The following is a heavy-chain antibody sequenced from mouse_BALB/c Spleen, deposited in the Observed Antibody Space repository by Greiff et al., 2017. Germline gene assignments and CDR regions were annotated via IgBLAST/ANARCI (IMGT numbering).Heavy chain of an antibody. CDR1: GYAFSSSW. CDR2: IYPGDGDT. J-gene: IGHJ4*01. Sequence: QVQLQQSGPELVKPGASVKISCKASGYAFSSSWMNWVKQRPGQGLEWIGRIYPGDGDTNYNGKFKGKATLTADKSSSTAYMQLSSLTSVDSAVYFCARSGLITTVVATRAMDYWVKEPQSPSPQ. CDR3: ARSGLITTVVATRAMDY. V-gene: IGHV1-82*01. D-gene: IGHD1-1*01.